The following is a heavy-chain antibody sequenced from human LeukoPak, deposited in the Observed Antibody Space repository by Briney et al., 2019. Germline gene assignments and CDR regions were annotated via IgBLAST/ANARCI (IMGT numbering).Heavy chain of an antibody. CDR2: ISGSSGII. D-gene: IGHD3-22*01. Sequence: GGSLRLSCAASGFTFNTYTMNWVRQAPGKGLEWVSYISGSSGIIDYADSVRGRFTISRDNAKNSLYLQMNSLRAEDTAVYYCARVIDSSGYYYEDPPYYFDYWGQGTLVTVSS. V-gene: IGHV3-48*04. J-gene: IGHJ4*02. CDR1: GFTFNTYT. CDR3: ARVIDSSGYYYEDPPYYFDY.